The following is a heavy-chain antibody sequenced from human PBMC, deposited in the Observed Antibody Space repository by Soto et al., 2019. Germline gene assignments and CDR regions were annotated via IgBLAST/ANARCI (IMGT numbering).Heavy chain of an antibody. D-gene: IGHD6-13*01. J-gene: IGHJ4*02. CDR3: ARGRIAAAGAFVY. Sequence: EVQLVESGGGLVKPGGSLRLSCAASGFTFSSYSMNWVRQAPGKGLEWVSSISSSSSYIYYADSVKGRFTISRDNAKNSLYLQMNSLRAEDTAVYYCARGRIAAAGAFVYWGQGTLVTVSS. CDR2: ISSSSSYI. V-gene: IGHV3-21*01. CDR1: GFTFSSYS.